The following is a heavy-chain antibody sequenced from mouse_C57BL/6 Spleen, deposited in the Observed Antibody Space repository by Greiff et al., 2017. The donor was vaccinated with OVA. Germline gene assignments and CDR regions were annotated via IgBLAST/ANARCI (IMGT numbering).Heavy chain of an antibody. CDR3: ARPQLGYYFDY. Sequence: VQLQQPGAELVMPGASVKLSCKASGYTFTSYWMHWVKQRPGQGLEWIGEIDPSDSYTNYNQKFKGKSTLTVDKSSSTAYMQLSSLTSEDSAVYYCARPQLGYYFDYWGQGTTLTVSS. D-gene: IGHD4-1*02. V-gene: IGHV1-69*01. CDR1: GYTFTSYW. J-gene: IGHJ2*01. CDR2: IDPSDSYT.